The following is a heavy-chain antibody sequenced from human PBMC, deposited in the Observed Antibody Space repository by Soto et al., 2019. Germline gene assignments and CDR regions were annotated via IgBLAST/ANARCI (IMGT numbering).Heavy chain of an antibody. CDR3: ARDREMITFGGVIVKRGFDY. J-gene: IGHJ4*02. CDR2: ISADNGNT. Sequence: QVQLVQSGAEVKKPGASVKVSCKASGYTFTSYGISWVRQARGQRLEWMGWISADNGNTNYAQKLQGRVSVTTDTSTSAADMELRSLRSDDTDVYYCARDREMITFGGVIVKRGFDYWGQGTLVTVSS. V-gene: IGHV1-18*04. CDR1: GYTFTSYG. D-gene: IGHD3-16*02.